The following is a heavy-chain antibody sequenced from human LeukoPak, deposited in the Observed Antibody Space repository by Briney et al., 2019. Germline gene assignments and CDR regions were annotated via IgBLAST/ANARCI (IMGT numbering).Heavy chain of an antibody. J-gene: IGHJ5*01. CDR1: GFTFSSYS. Sequence: GGSLRLSCAASGFTFSSYSMNWVRQAPGKGLEWVSSISSSSSYIYYADSVKGRFTISRDNSKDSLYLQMNSLRTEDTAFYYCAKSTRPSTPYNCFDSWGQGALVTVSS. CDR2: ISSSSSYI. CDR3: AKSTRPSTPYNCFDS. D-gene: IGHD2-15*01. V-gene: IGHV3-21*04.